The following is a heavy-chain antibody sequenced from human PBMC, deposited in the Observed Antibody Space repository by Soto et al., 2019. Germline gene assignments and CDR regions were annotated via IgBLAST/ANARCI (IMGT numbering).Heavy chain of an antibody. CDR1: GVTFSTYA. CDR2: IIPIFGTA. V-gene: IGHV1-69*06. Sequence: PVEVSCGASGVTFSTYAIICVREAPKQGLEWMGGIIPIFGTANYAQKFQGRVTITADKSTSTAYMELSSLRSEDTAVYYCARGGLEMATITQYYYYGMDVWGQGTTVTVSS. D-gene: IGHD5-12*01. CDR3: ARGGLEMATITQYYYYGMDV. J-gene: IGHJ6*02.